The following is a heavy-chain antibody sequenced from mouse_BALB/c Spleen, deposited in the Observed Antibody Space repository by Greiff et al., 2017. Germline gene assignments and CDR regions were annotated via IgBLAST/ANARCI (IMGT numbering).Heavy chain of an antibody. J-gene: IGHJ2*01. V-gene: IGHV1-26*01. CDR2: INPSNGDT. Sequence: EVQLQQSGPELVKPGASVTLSCKASGYTFTDYYRKWVQQGHGKSLEWIGDINPSNGDTFYNQKFKGKATLTVDKSSSTAYMLLNSLTSEDSAVYSGAREEGPCGYMDYWGQGTTLTVSS. D-gene: IGHD2-14*01. CDR1: GYTFTDYY. CDR3: AREEGPCGYMDY.